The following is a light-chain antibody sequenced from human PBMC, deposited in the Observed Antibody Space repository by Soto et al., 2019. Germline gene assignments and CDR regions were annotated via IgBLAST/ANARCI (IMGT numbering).Light chain of an antibody. V-gene: IGLV1-44*01. CDR1: SSNIGSNT. CDR2: SNN. Sequence: FGLTQPRPASETPGRRVTISCNGSSSNIGSNTVNWYQQLPGTAPKLLIYSNNQRPSGVPDRFSGSKSGTSASLAISGLQSEDEAEYYCAACDDRLNGYVFGTGTKVTVL. CDR3: AACDDRLNGYV. J-gene: IGLJ1*01.